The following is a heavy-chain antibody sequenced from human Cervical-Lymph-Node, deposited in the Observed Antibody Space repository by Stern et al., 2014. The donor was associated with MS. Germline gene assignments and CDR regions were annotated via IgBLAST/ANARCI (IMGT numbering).Heavy chain of an antibody. Sequence: QVQLQESGPGLVKPSETLSLTCSVSGDSIGGFYWSWIRQSPGKGLAWIGYIYYDGNSNYTPYVKSRVTISVDRSKNRFSLQLASVTAADTAVYYCARSKSGWNYYFDYWGQGTLVTVSP. CDR1: GDSIGGFY. V-gene: IGHV4-59*01. CDR3: ARSKSGWNYYFDY. CDR2: IYYDGNS. J-gene: IGHJ4*02. D-gene: IGHD6-19*01.